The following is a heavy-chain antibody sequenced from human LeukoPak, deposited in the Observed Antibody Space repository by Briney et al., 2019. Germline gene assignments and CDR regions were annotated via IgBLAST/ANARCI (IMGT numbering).Heavy chain of an antibody. J-gene: IGHJ3*02. CDR2: VYYSGST. V-gene: IGHV4-39*01. Sequence: PSETLSLTCTVSGGSISSSSYYWGWIRQPPGKGLEWIGSVYYSGSTYYNPSLKSRVTISVDTSKNQFSLKLSSVTAADTAVSYCARPKIAVAVDDAFDIWGQGTMVTVSS. CDR3: ARPKIAVAVDDAFDI. CDR1: GGSISSSSYY. D-gene: IGHD6-19*01.